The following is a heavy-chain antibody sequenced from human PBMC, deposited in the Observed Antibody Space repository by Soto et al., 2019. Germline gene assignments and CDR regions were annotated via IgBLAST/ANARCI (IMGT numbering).Heavy chain of an antibody. V-gene: IGHV1-69*01. J-gene: IGHJ6*02. Sequence: QVQLVQSGAEVKKPGSSVKVSCKASGGTFSSYAISWVRQAPGQGLEWMGGIIPIFGTANYAQKFQGRVTITADESTRTAYLELSSLRSEDTAVYYCAIVATILHYYYYGMDVWGQGTTVTVS. CDR1: GGTFSSYA. D-gene: IGHD5-12*01. CDR2: IIPIFGTA. CDR3: AIVATILHYYYYGMDV.